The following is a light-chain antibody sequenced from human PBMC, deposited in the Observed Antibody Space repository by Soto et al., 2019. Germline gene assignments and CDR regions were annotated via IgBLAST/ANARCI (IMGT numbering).Light chain of an antibody. J-gene: IGLJ2*01. CDR1: STDVGAYNY. V-gene: IGLV2-8*01. CDR2: EVT. Sequence: QSALTQPPSASGSPGQSVTISCTGTSTDVGAYNYVSWYQQHPGKAPKLVIYEVTKRPSGVPDRFSGSKSGNTASLTVSGLQAEDEADYYCAAWDDSLKGVVFGGGTKLTVL. CDR3: AAWDDSLKGVV.